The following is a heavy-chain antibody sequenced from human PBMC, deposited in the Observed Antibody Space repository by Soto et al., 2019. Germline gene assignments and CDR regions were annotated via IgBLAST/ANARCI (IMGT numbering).Heavy chain of an antibody. D-gene: IGHD6-25*01. J-gene: IGHJ6*02. CDR3: AMAMRAGLAYYGMDV. CDR1: GGTFSSYT. V-gene: IGHV1-69*02. CDR2: IIPILGIA. Sequence: QVQLVQSGAEVKKPGSSVKVSCKASGGTFSSYTISWVRQAPGQGLEWMGRIIPILGIANYAQKFQGRVTITADKSTSTAYMELSSLRSEDTAVYYCAMAMRAGLAYYGMDVWGQGTTVTVSS.